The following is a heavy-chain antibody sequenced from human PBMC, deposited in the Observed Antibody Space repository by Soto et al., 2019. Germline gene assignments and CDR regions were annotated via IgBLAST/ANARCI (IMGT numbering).Heavy chain of an antibody. Sequence: EEQVVESGGGLVQPGGSLRLSCAASGFTFSTYWMSWFRQAPGKGLEWVANMNHDGSEIHYVDSVKGRFTISRDNAKNSLFLQMNSLRAEDKAVYYCVGSRGWSGGYWGQGTLVTVSS. CDR1: GFTFSTYW. CDR3: VGSRGWSGGY. J-gene: IGHJ4*02. CDR2: MNHDGSEI. D-gene: IGHD3-10*01. V-gene: IGHV3-7*01.